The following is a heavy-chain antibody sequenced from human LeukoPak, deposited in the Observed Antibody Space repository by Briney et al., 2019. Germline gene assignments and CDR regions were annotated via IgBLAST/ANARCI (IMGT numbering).Heavy chain of an antibody. CDR1: GYTFTGYF. Sequence: ASVKVSRKASGYTFTGYFVHWVRQAPGQGLEWMGWINPNSGGTNYAQKFQGRVTMTRDTSFSTAYMELRRLRSDDTAVYYCARDERYDSSGYPFDYWGQGTLVTVSS. V-gene: IGHV1-2*02. D-gene: IGHD3-22*01. J-gene: IGHJ4*02. CDR2: INPNSGGT. CDR3: ARDERYDSSGYPFDY.